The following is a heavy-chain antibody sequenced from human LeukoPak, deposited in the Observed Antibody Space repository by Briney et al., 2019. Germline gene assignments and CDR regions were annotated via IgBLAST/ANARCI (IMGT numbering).Heavy chain of an antibody. D-gene: IGHD3-10*01. CDR2: VHASGSP. CDR3: ARGGTYGSGTDQHTTLDY. Sequence: SETLSLTCTVSGGSLSPDYWSWIRQPAGRGLEWIGRVHASGSPNYNPSLKSRVFISVDKSKNQFSLNLNSVTAADTAVYYRARGGTYGSGTDQHTTLDYWGQGTLATVSS. V-gene: IGHV4-4*07. CDR1: GGSLSPDY. J-gene: IGHJ4*02.